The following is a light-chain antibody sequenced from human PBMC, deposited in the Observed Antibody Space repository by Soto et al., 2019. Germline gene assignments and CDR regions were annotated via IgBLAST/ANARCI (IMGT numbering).Light chain of an antibody. CDR1: SSDVGSYNL. Sequence: QSVLTQPASVSGSPGQSITISCTGTSSDVGSYNLVSWYQHHPGKAPKLMIYEVSKRPSGVSNRFSGSRSGNTASLTISGLQADDEADYYCCSYAGSSTLGVFGTGTKVNVL. CDR3: CSYAGSSTLGV. CDR2: EVS. V-gene: IGLV2-23*02. J-gene: IGLJ1*01.